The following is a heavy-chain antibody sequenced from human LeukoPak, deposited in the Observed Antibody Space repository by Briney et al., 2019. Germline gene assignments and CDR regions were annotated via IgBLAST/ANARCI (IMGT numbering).Heavy chain of an antibody. Sequence: GGSLRLSCAASRFMFSTYSMNWVRQAPGKGLEWVSAISGSGGSTYYADSVKGRFTISRDNSKNTLYLQMNSLRAEDTAVYYCAKTVAVAGTYGYFDYWGQGTLVTVSS. D-gene: IGHD6-19*01. V-gene: IGHV3-23*01. J-gene: IGHJ4*02. CDR2: ISGSGGST. CDR3: AKTVAVAGTYGYFDY. CDR1: RFMFSTYS.